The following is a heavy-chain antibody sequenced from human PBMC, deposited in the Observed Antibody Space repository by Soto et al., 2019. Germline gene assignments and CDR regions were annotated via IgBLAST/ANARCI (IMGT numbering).Heavy chain of an antibody. CDR3: ARERPDGARLDP. CDR1: SISTYY. J-gene: IGHJ5*02. CDR2: IYYSGST. V-gene: IGHV4-30-4*01. D-gene: IGHD6-6*01. Sequence: SETLSLTCTVGSISTYYWSWIRQPPGKGLEWIGYIYYSGSTHYNPSLKSRVTISVDTSKDQFSLKLSSVTAADTAVYYCARERPDGARLDPWGQGTLVTVSS.